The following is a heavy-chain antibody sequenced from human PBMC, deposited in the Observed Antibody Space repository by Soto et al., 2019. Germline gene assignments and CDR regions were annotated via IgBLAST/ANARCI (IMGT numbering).Heavy chain of an antibody. CDR3: AKDEGSSSNYYYYMDV. D-gene: IGHD6-6*01. J-gene: IGHJ6*03. V-gene: IGHV3-23*01. CDR2: ISGSGGST. CDR1: GFTFSSYA. Sequence: GSLRLSCAASGFTFSSYAMSWVRQAPGKGLEWVSAISGSGGSTYYADSVKGRFTISRDNSKNTLYLQMNSLRAEDTAVYYCAKDEGSSSNYYYYMDVWGKGTTVTVSS.